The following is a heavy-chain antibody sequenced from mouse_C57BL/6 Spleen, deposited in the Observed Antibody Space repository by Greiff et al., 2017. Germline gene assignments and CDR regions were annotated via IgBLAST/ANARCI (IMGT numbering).Heavy chain of an antibody. CDR2: IYPGDGDT. Sequence: VQLQQSGAELVKPGASVKISCKASGYAFSSYWMNWVKQRPGKGLEWIGQIYPGDGDTNYNGKFKGKATLTADKSSSTAYMQLSSLTSEDSAVYFCARSMYDYAAMDYWGQGTSVTVSS. CDR1: GYAFSSYW. V-gene: IGHV1-80*01. D-gene: IGHD2-10*02. J-gene: IGHJ4*01. CDR3: ARSMYDYAAMDY.